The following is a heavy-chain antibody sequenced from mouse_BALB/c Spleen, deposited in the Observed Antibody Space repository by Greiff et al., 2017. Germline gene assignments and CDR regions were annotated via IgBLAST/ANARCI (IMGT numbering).Heavy chain of an antibody. Sequence: EVQLVESGGGLVKPGGSLKLSCAASGFTFSSYAMSWVRQTPEKRLEWVATISSGGSYTYYPDSVKGRFTISRDNAKNTLYLQMSSLRSEDTAMYYCARQKSPVHSSGYVGDYWGQGTSVTVSS. J-gene: IGHJ4*01. CDR2: ISSGGSYT. D-gene: IGHD3-1*01. CDR3: ARQKSPVHSSGYVGDY. V-gene: IGHV5-9-3*01. CDR1: GFTFSSYA.